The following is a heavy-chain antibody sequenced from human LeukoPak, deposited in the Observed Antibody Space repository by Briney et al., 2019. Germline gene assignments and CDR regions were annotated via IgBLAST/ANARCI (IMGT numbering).Heavy chain of an antibody. V-gene: IGHV4-59*12. CDR2: IYYSGST. J-gene: IGHJ4*02. Sequence: NASETLSLTCTVSGGSISSYYWSWIRQPPGKGLEWIGYIYYSGSTNYNPSLKSRVTISVDTSKNQFSLKLSSVTAADTAVYYCAREGLQYTLYYFDYWGQGTLVTVSS. CDR3: AREGLQYTLYYFDY. CDR1: GGSISSYY. D-gene: IGHD4-11*01.